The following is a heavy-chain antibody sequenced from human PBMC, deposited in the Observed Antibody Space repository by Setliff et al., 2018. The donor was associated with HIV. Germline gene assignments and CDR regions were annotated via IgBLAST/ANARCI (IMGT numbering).Heavy chain of an antibody. CDR1: DFSIGATSYY. CDR3: ARPGYYNLWSGYWTDT. J-gene: IGHJ4*02. V-gene: IGHV4-39*01. Sequence: ASETLSLTCNVLDFSIGATSYYWGWIRQPPGKGLQWIGSVYYNGDTKYNPSLKSRLVISVDKTKNQFSLMLNSLTIADTAVYYCARPGYYNLWSGYWTDTWGQGKSVTVSS. D-gene: IGHD3-3*01. CDR2: VYYNGDT.